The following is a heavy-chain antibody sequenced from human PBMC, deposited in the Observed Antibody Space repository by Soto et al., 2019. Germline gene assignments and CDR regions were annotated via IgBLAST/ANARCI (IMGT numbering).Heavy chain of an antibody. Sequence: SETLSLTCTVSGGSISSGDYYWSWIRQPPGKGLEWIGYIYYSGSTYYNPSLKSRVTISVDTSKNQFSLKLSSVTAADTAVYYCARAQSYNIAVADFDYWGQGTLVTVSS. CDR2: IYYSGST. CDR3: ARAQSYNIAVADFDY. CDR1: GGSISSGDYY. D-gene: IGHD6-19*01. V-gene: IGHV4-30-4*01. J-gene: IGHJ4*02.